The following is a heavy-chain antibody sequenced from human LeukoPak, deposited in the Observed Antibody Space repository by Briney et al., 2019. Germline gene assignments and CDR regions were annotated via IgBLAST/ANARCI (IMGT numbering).Heavy chain of an antibody. CDR1: GGSVSSGYFH. Sequence: SETLSLTCTVSGGSVSSGYFHWSWIRQAPGKGLEWIGHDGHTNYNPSLRSRVTISIDTSSNQFSLRLNSVTAADTAVYYCARGPMVRGVYFDYWGQGTLVTVSS. CDR3: ARGPMVRGVYFDY. J-gene: IGHJ4*02. D-gene: IGHD3-10*01. V-gene: IGHV4-61*01. CDR2: DGHT.